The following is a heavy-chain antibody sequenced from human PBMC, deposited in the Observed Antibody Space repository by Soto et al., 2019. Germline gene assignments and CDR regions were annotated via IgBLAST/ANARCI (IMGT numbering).Heavy chain of an antibody. CDR1: GFTFSSYA. CDR2: ISGSGGST. CDR3: ATRIAAAGPTFFDYYYGMDV. Sequence: EVQLLESGGGLVQPGGSLRLSCAASGFTFSSYAMSWVRQAPGKGLEWVSAISGSGGSTYYADSVKGRFTISRDNSKNRLYLQMNSLRAEDTAVYYCATRIAAAGPTFFDYYYGMDVWGQGTTVTVSS. D-gene: IGHD6-13*01. V-gene: IGHV3-23*01. J-gene: IGHJ6*02.